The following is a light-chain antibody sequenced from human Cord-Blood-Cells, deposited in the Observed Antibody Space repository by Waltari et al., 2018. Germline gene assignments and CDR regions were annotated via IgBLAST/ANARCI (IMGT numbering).Light chain of an antibody. CDR2: DAY. CDR1: QSVSSY. V-gene: IGKV3-11*01. J-gene: IGKJ2*01. CDR3: QQRSNWPYT. Sequence: EIVLTQSPATLSLSPGERATLSCRASQSVSSYLAWYQQKPGQAPRLLIYDAYNRATGIPARFSGSGSGTDFTLTISSREPEDFSVYYCQQRSNWPYTFGQGTKLEIK.